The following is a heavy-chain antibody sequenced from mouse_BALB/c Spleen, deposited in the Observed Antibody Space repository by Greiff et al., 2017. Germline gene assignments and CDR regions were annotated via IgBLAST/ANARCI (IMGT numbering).Heavy chain of an antibody. J-gene: IGHJ3*01. Sequence: QVQLQQSGAELVRPGSSVKISCKASGYAFSSYWMHWVKQRPGQGLEWIGQIYPGDGDTNYNGKFKGKATLTADKSSSTAYMQLSSLTSEDSAVYFCARDYRSWFAYWGQGTLVTVSA. CDR3: ARDYRSWFAY. CDR1: GYAFSSYW. V-gene: IGHV1-80*01. CDR2: IYPGDGDT. D-gene: IGHD2-14*01.